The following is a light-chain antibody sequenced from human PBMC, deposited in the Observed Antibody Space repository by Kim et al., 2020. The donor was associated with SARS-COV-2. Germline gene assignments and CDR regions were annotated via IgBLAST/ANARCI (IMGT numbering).Light chain of an antibody. CDR3: QAWDSSTYVV. V-gene: IGLV3-1*01. CDR2: QDT. CDR1: KLGDKY. Sequence: SYELTQPPSVSVSPGQTASITCSGDKLGDKYVCWYQQKPGQSPVLVIYQDTKRPSGIPERFSGSHSGNTATLTISGTQAVDEADYYCQAWDSSTYVVFGGGTQLTVL. J-gene: IGLJ2*01.